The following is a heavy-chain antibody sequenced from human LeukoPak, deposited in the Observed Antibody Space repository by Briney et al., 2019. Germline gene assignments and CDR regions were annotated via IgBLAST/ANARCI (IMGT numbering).Heavy chain of an antibody. D-gene: IGHD2/OR15-2a*01. CDR1: GFTFDDYA. CDR3: AKTPYFSPYYFDY. CDR2: ISWNSGSI. Sequence: PGGSLRLSFAASGFTFDDYAMHSVRQAPGKGLEWVSGISWNSGSIGYADSVKGRFTISRDNAKNSLSLQMNSLRAEDTALYYCAKTPYFSPYYFDYWGQGTLVTVSS. J-gene: IGHJ4*02. V-gene: IGHV3-9*01.